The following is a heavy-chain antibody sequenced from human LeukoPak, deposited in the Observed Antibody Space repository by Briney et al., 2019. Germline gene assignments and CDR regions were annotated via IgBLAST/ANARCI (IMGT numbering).Heavy chain of an antibody. CDR3: ARRLTQYDCFDP. CDR1: GDSVSSNSVT. J-gene: IGHJ5*02. Sequence: SQTLSLTCAISGDSVSSNSVTWNWIRQSPSRGLEWLGRPYYRSTWYNDYAVSVRGRITVNPDTSKNQFSLHLNSVTPEDTAVYYCARRLTQYDCFDPWGQGILVTVSS. V-gene: IGHV6-1*01. D-gene: IGHD2-2*01. CDR2: PYYRSTWYN.